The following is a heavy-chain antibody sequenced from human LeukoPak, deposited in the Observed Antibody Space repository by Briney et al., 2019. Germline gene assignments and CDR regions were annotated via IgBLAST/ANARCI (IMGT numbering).Heavy chain of an antibody. V-gene: IGHV5-51*01. CDR1: GYSFTDYW. CDR2: IYPGDSDT. D-gene: IGHD6-19*01. J-gene: IGHJ3*02. CDR3: ARIGAVAGSLGAFDI. Sequence: GESLKISCKGSGYSFTDYWIGWVRQMPGKGLEWMGIIYPGDSDTRYTPSFQGQVTISADKSISTAYLQWSSLRASDTAMYYCARIGAVAGSLGAFDIWGQGTMVTVSS.